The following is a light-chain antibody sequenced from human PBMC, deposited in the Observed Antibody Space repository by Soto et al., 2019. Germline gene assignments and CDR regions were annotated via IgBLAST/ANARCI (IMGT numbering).Light chain of an antibody. Sequence: QSVLTQPASVSGSPGQSITISCTGTSSDVGDYKFVSWYQQHPGKAPKLMVYEVSNRPSGVSNRCSGSKSGNTASLTISGLQAEDEAYYYCSSYTTSNTLVVFGGGTKLTVL. CDR3: SSYTTSNTLVV. J-gene: IGLJ2*01. CDR1: SSDVGDYKF. V-gene: IGLV2-14*01. CDR2: EVS.